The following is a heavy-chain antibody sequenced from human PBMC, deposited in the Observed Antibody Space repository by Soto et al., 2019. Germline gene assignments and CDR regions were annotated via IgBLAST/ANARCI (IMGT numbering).Heavy chain of an antibody. Sequence: SETLSLTCTVSGGSISSYYWSWVRQPPGKGLEWIGYIYYSGSTNYNPSLKSRVTISVDTSKNQFSLKLSSVTAADTAVYYCARVEGGDFWSGYNWFDPWGQGTLVTVSS. CDR3: ARVEGGDFWSGYNWFDP. J-gene: IGHJ5*02. CDR2: IYYSGST. V-gene: IGHV4-59*12. CDR1: GGSISSYY. D-gene: IGHD3-3*01.